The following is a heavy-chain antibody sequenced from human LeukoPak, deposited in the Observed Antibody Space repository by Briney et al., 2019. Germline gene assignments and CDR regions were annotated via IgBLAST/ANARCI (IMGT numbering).Heavy chain of an antibody. D-gene: IGHD5-18*01. CDR3: ARMNTAGGTLAY. CDR2: INHSGST. J-gene: IGHJ4*01. Sequence: SETLSLTCAVYGGSFSGYYWSWIRQPPGKGLEWIGEINHSGSTNYNPSLKSRVTISVDTSKNQFSLKLSSVTAADTAVYYCARMNTAGGTLAYWGQGRLATVSS. V-gene: IGHV4-34*01. CDR1: GGSFSGYY.